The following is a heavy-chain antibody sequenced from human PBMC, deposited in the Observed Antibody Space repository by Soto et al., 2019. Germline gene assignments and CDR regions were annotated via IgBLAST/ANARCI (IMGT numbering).Heavy chain of an antibody. CDR3: ARYGRYTGDFDP. D-gene: IGHD3-16*02. CDR1: GGSIITSNYY. Sequence: QLQLQESGPGLVKPSETLSLTCTASGGSIITSNYYWGWIRQPPGKGLEWLGIIYYSGTTYYNSSLEGRVSISVDTSTNQFSLMLSSVTAADTSLYYCARYGRYTGDFDPWGQGTLVTVSS. V-gene: IGHV4-39*01. CDR2: IYYSGTT. J-gene: IGHJ5*02.